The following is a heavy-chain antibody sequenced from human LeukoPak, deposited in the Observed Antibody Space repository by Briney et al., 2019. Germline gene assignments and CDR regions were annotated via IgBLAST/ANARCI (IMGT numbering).Heavy chain of an antibody. V-gene: IGHV4-38-2*02. CDR1: GFSISTNYY. CDR2: IHHSGST. J-gene: IGHJ4*02. D-gene: IGHD3-10*01. Sequence: SETLSLTCTVSGFSISTNYYWGWIRQPPGKGLEWIGTIHHSGSTYYNPSLKSRVTMSVDTSKNQFSLKLSSVTAADTAVYYCASSIITMVRGVIRYFDYWGQGTLVTVSS. CDR3: ASSIITMVRGVIRYFDY.